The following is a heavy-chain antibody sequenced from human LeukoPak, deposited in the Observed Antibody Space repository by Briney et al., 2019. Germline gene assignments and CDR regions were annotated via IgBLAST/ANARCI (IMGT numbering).Heavy chain of an antibody. CDR2: SRNKGNSYTT. Sequence: GGSLRLSCAATGFTFSDHYMDWVRQAPGKGLQWVGRSRNKGNSYTTEYAASVKGRFTISRDDSKKSMYLQMNSLKTEDTAVYYCARDSGHWGQGTLVTVSS. D-gene: IGHD3-10*01. J-gene: IGHJ1*01. CDR1: GFTFSDHY. CDR3: ARDSGH. V-gene: IGHV3-72*01.